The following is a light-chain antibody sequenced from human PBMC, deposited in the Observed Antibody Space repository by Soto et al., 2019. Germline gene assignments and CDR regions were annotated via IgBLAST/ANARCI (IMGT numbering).Light chain of an antibody. CDR1: QSLLHSNGYNY. CDR2: LGS. V-gene: IGKV2-28*01. Sequence: DIVMTQSPLSLPVTPGEPASISCRSSQSLLHSNGYNYLDWYLQKPGQSPQLLIYLGSNRASGVPDRFSGSGSGTDFTLKISRVEAEDVGVYYCMQALQTPLTFGGGTKGEI. CDR3: MQALQTPLT. J-gene: IGKJ4*01.